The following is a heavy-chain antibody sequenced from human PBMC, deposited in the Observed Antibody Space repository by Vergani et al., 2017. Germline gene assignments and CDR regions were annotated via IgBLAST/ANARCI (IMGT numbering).Heavy chain of an antibody. V-gene: IGHV4-31*03. CDR3: ARDPRDNEEQWLPTVFDY. D-gene: IGHD6-19*01. J-gene: IGHJ4*02. Sequence: QVQLQESGPGLVKPSQTLSLTCTVSGGSISSGGYYWSWIRQHPGKGLEWIGYIYYSGSTYYNPSLKSRVTISVDTSKNQFSLKLSSVTAADTAVYYCARDPRDNEEQWLPTVFDYWGQGTLVTVSS. CDR2: IYYSGST. CDR1: GGSISSGGYY.